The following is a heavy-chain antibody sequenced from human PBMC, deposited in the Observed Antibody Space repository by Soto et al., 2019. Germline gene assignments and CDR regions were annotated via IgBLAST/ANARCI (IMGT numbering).Heavy chain of an antibody. D-gene: IGHD1-26*01. CDR3: AKDISGSYYYFDY. Sequence: EVQLLESGGGLVQPGGSLRLSCAASGFTFSRYALSWVRQAPGQGLAWVSSISGDGATTFYADSVKGRFTASRDNSENTLYLQMNSLRAEDTAVYYCAKDISGSYYYFDYWGQGTLVTVSS. CDR2: ISGDGATT. J-gene: IGHJ4*02. V-gene: IGHV3-23*01. CDR1: GFTFSRYA.